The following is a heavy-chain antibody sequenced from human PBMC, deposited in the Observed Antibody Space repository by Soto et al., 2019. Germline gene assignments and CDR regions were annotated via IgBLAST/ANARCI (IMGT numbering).Heavy chain of an antibody. CDR3: ARDPSTSGRSGHDY. CDR1: GYTFTNYN. V-gene: IGHV1-18*01. CDR2: INTDNGNT. Sequence: QVHLVQSGAEVKKPGASVKVSCKASGYTFTNYNIGWVRQAPGQGLEWLGWINTDNGNTNYAQTVQGRVTMTTDTSTATAYMELRSLRSDDTAVYYCARDPSTSGRSGHDYWGQGTLVTVSS. J-gene: IGHJ4*02. D-gene: IGHD6-25*01.